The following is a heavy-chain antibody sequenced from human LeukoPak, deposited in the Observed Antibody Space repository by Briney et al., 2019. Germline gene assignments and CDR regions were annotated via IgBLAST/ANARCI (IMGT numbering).Heavy chain of an antibody. CDR3: ARLLVVPAAKYYYYYYMDV. Sequence: SETLSLTCTVSGGSISSYYWSWIRQPPGKGLEWIGYIYTSGSTNYNPSLKSRVTISVDTSRNQFSLKLSSVTAADTAVYYCARLLVVPAAKYYYYYYMDVWGKGTTVTVSS. CDR2: IYTSGST. CDR1: GGSISSYY. J-gene: IGHJ6*03. V-gene: IGHV4-4*09. D-gene: IGHD2-2*01.